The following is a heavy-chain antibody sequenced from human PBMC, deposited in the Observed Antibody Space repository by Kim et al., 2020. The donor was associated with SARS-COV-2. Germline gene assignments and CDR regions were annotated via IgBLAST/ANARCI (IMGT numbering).Heavy chain of an antibody. CDR3: AKYARSMDV. CDR2: FSISGCNT. Sequence: GGSLRLSCAASGFTFSNYAMSWVRQAPGKGLEWVSGFSISGCNTYYADSVKGRFTISRDNSKNTLYLQMNSLRAEDTAIYYCAKYARSMDVWGQGTTVT. CDR1: GFTFSNYA. V-gene: IGHV3-23*01. J-gene: IGHJ6*02.